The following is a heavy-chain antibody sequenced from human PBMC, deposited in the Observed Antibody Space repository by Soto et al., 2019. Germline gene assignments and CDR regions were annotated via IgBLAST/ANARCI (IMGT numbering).Heavy chain of an antibody. CDR3: ARDQDGAYCGGDCSGFDY. D-gene: IGHD2-21*02. CDR1: GFTFSSYS. Sequence: GGSLRLSCAASGFTFSSYSMNWVRQAPGKGLEWVSYISSSSSTIYYADSVKGRFTISRDNAKNSLYLQMNSLRDEDTAVYYCARDQDGAYCGGDCSGFDYWGQGTLVTVSS. J-gene: IGHJ4*02. V-gene: IGHV3-48*02. CDR2: ISSSSSTI.